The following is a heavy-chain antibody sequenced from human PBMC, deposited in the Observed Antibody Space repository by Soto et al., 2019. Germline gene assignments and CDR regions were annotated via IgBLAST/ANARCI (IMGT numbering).Heavy chain of an antibody. V-gene: IGHV3-9*01. Sequence: EVQLVESGGGLVQPGRSLRLSCAASGFTFDDYAMHWVRQAPGKGLEWVSGINWNSNNIGYADSVKGRFTISRDNAKKSLYLQMNSLRAEDTAFYYCAKELGTAVAGTGFDYWGQGTLVTVSS. J-gene: IGHJ4*02. CDR2: INWNSNNI. CDR3: AKELGTAVAGTGFDY. CDR1: GFTFDDYA. D-gene: IGHD6-13*01.